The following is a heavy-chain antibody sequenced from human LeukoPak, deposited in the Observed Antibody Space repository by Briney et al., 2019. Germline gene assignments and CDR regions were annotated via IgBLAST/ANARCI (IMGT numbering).Heavy chain of an antibody. Sequence: SETLSLTCTVPGGSISSYYWSWIRQPAGKGLEWIGRIYTPGSTTYNPSLKSRVIMSLDTSKNQFSLRLSSVTAADTAVYYCARALGAAASFHLFDYWGQGTLVTVSS. CDR2: IYTPGST. D-gene: IGHD2-2*01. CDR3: ARALGAAASFHLFDY. CDR1: GGSISSYY. J-gene: IGHJ4*02. V-gene: IGHV4-4*07.